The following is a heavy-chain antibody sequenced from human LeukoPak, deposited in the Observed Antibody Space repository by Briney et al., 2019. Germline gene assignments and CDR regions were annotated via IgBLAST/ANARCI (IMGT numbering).Heavy chain of an antibody. Sequence: KPGESLKIPCKGSGYSFTSYWSGWVRQMPGKGLEWMGIIYPGDSDIRYSPSFQGQVTISADKSINTAYLQWSSLKASDTAMYYCASSSSSSSTFDYWGQGTLVTVSS. CDR2: IYPGDSDI. V-gene: IGHV5-51*03. J-gene: IGHJ4*02. CDR3: ASSSSSSSTFDY. D-gene: IGHD6-6*01. CDR1: GYSFTSYW.